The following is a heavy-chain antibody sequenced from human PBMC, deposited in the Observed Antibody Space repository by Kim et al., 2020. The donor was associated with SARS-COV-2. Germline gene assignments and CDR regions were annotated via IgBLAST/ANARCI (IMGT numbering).Heavy chain of an antibody. V-gene: IGHV4-39*01. Sequence: KSRVTISVDTSKNQFSLKLGSVTAAETAVYYCARRRIAVAGTMVPYYFDYWGQGTLVTVSS. J-gene: IGHJ4*02. D-gene: IGHD6-19*01. CDR3: ARRRIAVAGTMVPYYFDY.